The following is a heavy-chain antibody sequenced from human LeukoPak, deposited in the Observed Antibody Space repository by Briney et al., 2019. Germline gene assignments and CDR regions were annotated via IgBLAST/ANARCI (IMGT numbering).Heavy chain of an antibody. CDR3: AREEQWLVPGWFDP. J-gene: IGHJ5*02. CDR2: IYTSGST. D-gene: IGHD6-19*01. V-gene: IGHV4-4*07. Sequence: PSETLSLTCTVSGGSISSYYWSWIRQPAGKGLEWIGRIYTSGSTNYNPSLKSRVTMSVDTSKNQFSLKLSSVTAADTAVYYCAREEQWLVPGWFDPWGQGTLVTVSS. CDR1: GGSISSYY.